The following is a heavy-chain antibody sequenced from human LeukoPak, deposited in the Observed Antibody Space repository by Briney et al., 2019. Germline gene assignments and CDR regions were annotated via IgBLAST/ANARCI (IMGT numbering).Heavy chain of an antibody. CDR3: AAEDDFLTGYYDFDY. D-gene: IGHD3-9*01. J-gene: IGHJ4*02. CDR2: IVIANGNT. V-gene: IGHV1-58*01. CDR1: GFTFARSA. Sequence: SVKVSCKASGFTFARSAVQWVRQARGQRPEWIGWIVIANGNTDYAQKFQERLTITRDMSTSTAYMELSSLRSEDTAVYYCAAEDDFLTGYYDFDYWGQGTVVTVSS.